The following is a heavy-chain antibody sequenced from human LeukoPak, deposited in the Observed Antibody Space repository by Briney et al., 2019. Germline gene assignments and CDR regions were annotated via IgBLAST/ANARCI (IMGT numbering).Heavy chain of an antibody. J-gene: IGHJ4*02. CDR1: GFTFINYA. CDR2: ISGSGSST. D-gene: IGHD5-18*01. V-gene: IGHV3-23*01. Sequence: PGGSLRLSCAASGFTFINYAMRWVRQAPGEGLEWVSVISGSGSSTYYADSVKGRFTISRDDSKNTLYLQMNSLRAEDTAVYFCARDSASYGRFDYWGRGTLVTVSS. CDR3: ARDSASYGRFDY.